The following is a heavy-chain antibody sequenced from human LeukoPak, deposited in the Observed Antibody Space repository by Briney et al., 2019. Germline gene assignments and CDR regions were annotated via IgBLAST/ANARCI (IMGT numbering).Heavy chain of an antibody. Sequence: PGGSLRLSCAASGFTFSRYWMHWVRQAPGKGLVWVSRINSDGSSTNYADSVKGRFTISRDNAKNSLYLQMNSLRAEDTAVYYCARATMDIRSNWFDPWGQGTLVTVSS. CDR3: ARATMDIRSNWFDP. V-gene: IGHV3-74*01. CDR2: INSDGSST. CDR1: GFTFSRYW. J-gene: IGHJ5*02. D-gene: IGHD2-2*03.